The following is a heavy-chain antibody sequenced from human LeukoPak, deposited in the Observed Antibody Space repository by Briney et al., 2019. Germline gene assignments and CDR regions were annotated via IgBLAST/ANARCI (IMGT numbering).Heavy chain of an antibody. CDR1: GGSFSGYY. J-gene: IGHJ2*01. CDR2: INHSGST. CDR3: ARVLEGSSGQHWYFGL. Sequence: SETLSLTCAVYGGSFSGYYWSWIRQPPGKGLEWIGEINHSGSTNYNPSLKSRVTISVDTSKNQFSLKLSSVTAADTAVYYCARVLEGSSGQHWYFGLWGRGTLVTVSS. D-gene: IGHD6-19*01. V-gene: IGHV4-34*01.